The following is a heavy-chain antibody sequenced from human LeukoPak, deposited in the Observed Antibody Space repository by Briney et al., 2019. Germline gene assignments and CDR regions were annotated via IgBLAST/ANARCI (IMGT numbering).Heavy chain of an antibody. Sequence: GESLRLSCAASGFSFSDSAMYWVRQAPGKGLEWVSSIEASGGPTYYADSVKGRVTISRDNSKNTFYLQMNSLRAEDTAVYYCAKGSGSGWYGWFAPWGQGTLVTVSS. CDR1: GFSFSDSA. D-gene: IGHD6-19*01. V-gene: IGHV3-23*01. J-gene: IGHJ5*02. CDR3: AKGSGSGWYGWFAP. CDR2: IEASGGPT.